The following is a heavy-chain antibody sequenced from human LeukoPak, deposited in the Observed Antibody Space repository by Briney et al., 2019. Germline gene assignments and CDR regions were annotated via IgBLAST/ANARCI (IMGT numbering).Heavy chain of an antibody. CDR3: ASAYYYDSSRLGPVDY. V-gene: IGHV4-30-2*01. J-gene: IGHJ4*02. CDR2: IYHSGST. Sequence: PSQTLSLTCAVSGGSISSGGYSWSWIRQPPGKGLEWIGYIYHSGSTYYNPSLKSRVTISVDRSKNQFSLKLSSVTAADTAVYYCASAYYYDSSRLGPVDYWGQGTLVTVSS. CDR1: GGSISSGGYS. D-gene: IGHD3-22*01.